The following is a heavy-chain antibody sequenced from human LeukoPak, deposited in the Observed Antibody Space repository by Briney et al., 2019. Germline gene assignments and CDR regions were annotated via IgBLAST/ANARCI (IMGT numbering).Heavy chain of an antibody. D-gene: IGHD2-15*01. CDR1: GFTFSSYA. J-gene: IGHJ4*02. V-gene: IGHV3-23*01. CDR3: AFPRGYAAGGAWDSSE. Sequence: PGGSLRLSCAASGFTFSSYAMSWVRQAPGKGLEWVSTSSCSGGSTYYADSVTGRFTISRHNSKNTLYLQMNSLRAEDTAVYYCAFPRGYAAGGAWDSSEGGRGTLVTVSS. CDR2: SSCSGGST.